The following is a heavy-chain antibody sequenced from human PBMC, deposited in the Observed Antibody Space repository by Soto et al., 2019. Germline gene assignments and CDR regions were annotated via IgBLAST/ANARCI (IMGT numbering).Heavy chain of an antibody. J-gene: IGHJ6*02. CDR3: ARDQDDILTGSPDAYYYYGMDG. V-gene: IGHV1-69*13. Sequence: GASVKVSCKASGGTFSSYAISWVRQAPGQGLEWMGGIIPIFGTANYAQKFQGRVTITADESTSTAYMELSSLRSEDTAVYYCARDQDDILTGSPDAYYYYGMDGWGQGTTDTVSS. CDR2: IIPIFGTA. CDR1: GGTFSSYA. D-gene: IGHD3-9*01.